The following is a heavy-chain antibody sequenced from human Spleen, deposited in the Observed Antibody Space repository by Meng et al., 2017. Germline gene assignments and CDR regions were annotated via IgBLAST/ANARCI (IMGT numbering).Heavy chain of an antibody. D-gene: IGHD3-10*01. CDR3: ASSLLISGGSGSYLY. J-gene: IGHJ4*02. V-gene: IGHV4-4*02. Sequence: VEQADAGPGRVKPSGTLSFTCAVSGVSISSSNWWSWVRQPPGKGLEWIGDIYHSGTTNYNPSLKSRVTISVDKSKNQFSLKLTSVTAADTAVYYCASSLLISGGSGSYLYWGQGTPVTVSS. CDR1: GVSISSSNW. CDR2: IYHSGTT.